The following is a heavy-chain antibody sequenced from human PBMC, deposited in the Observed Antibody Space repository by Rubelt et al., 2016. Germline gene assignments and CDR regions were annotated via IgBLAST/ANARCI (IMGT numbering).Heavy chain of an antibody. CDR3: AKDSGYGRLDF. V-gene: IGHV3-7*01. J-gene: IGHJ4*02. CDR1: GFIFSNYW. CDR2: IKQDGSEK. Sequence: GGGLVQPGGSLRLSCAASGFIFSNYWMSWVRQAPGKGLEWVANIKQDGSEKFYVDSVRGRFTISRDNAKSSLYLQMNSLRAEDTAVYYCAKDSGYGRLDFWGQGTLVTVSS. D-gene: IGHD5-12*01.